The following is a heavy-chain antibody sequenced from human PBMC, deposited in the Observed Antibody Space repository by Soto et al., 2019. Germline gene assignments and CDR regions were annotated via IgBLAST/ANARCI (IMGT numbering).Heavy chain of an antibody. CDR2: IYHSGST. V-gene: IGHV4-4*02. J-gene: IGHJ5*02. CDR3: ARDERYYYDSSHNWFDP. Sequence: SETLSLTCAVSGGSISSSNWWSWVRQPPGKGLEWIGEIYHSGSTNYNPSFKSRVTISVDKSKSQFSLKLSSVTAADTAVYYCARDERYYYDSSHNWFDPWGQGTLVTVSS. D-gene: IGHD3-22*01. CDR1: GGSISSSNW.